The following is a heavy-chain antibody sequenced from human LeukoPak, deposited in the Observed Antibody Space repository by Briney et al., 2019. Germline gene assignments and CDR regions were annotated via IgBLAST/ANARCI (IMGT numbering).Heavy chain of an antibody. V-gene: IGHV3-64*01. Sequence: GGSLRLSCAASGFTFSSSSMHWVRQAPGRGLEYVSGISSNGRGTYSANSVKGRFTISRDNSKNTLYLQMGSLRPEDMAVYYCARGSGSYYDAFDIWGQGTMVTVSS. CDR2: ISSNGRGT. J-gene: IGHJ3*02. CDR1: GFTFSSSS. D-gene: IGHD3-10*01. CDR3: ARGSGSYYDAFDI.